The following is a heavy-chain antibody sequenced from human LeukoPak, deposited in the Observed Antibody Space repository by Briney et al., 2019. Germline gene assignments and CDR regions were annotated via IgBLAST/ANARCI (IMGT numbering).Heavy chain of an antibody. V-gene: IGHV3-30*02. CDR3: LIVVVPVAINPLNWFDP. Sequence: GGSLRLSCAASGFTFSSYGMHWVRQAPGKGLEWVAFIRYDGSNKYYADSVKGRFTISRDNSKNTLFLQMNSLRAEDTAMYYCLIVVVPVAINPLNWFDPWGQGTLVTVSS. D-gene: IGHD2-2*01. J-gene: IGHJ5*02. CDR2: IRYDGSNK. CDR1: GFTFSSYG.